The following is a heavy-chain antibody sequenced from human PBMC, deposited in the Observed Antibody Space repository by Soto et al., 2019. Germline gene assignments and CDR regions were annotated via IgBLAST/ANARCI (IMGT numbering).Heavy chain of an antibody. J-gene: IGHJ4*02. CDR2: IWYDGSNK. V-gene: IGHV3-33*08. CDR1: GFTFSSYG. D-gene: IGHD3-3*01. CDR3: ARDKSRATIFGVVIDY. Sequence: GGSLRLSCAASGFTFSSYGMHWVRQAPGKGLEWVAVIWYDGSNKYYADSVKGRFTISRDNSKNTLYLQMNSLRAEDTAVYYCARDKSRATIFGVVIDYWGQGTLATVSS.